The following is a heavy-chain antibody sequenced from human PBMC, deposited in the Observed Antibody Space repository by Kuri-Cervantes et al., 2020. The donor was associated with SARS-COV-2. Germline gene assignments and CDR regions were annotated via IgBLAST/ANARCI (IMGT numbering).Heavy chain of an antibody. V-gene: IGHV4-59*01. CDR3: ARATLLYSSSWYDY. CDR2: IYYSGST. Sequence: ESLKISCAVYGGSFSGYYWSWIRQPPGKGLEWIGYIYYSGSTNYNPSLKSRVTISVDTSKNQFSLKLSSVTAADTAVYYCARATLLYSSSWYDYWGQGTLVTVSS. D-gene: IGHD6-13*01. CDR1: GGSFSGYY. J-gene: IGHJ4*02.